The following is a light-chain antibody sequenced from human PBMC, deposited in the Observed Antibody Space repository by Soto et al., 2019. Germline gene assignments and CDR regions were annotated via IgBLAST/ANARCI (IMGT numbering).Light chain of an antibody. CDR2: DVS. CDR1: SSDVGGYNY. CDR3: SSYRTSNTRQIV. V-gene: IGLV2-14*03. J-gene: IGLJ1*01. Sequence: QSALTQPASVSGSPGQSSTISCTSTSSDVGGYNYVSWYQHHPGKAPKLMIYDVSNRPSGISNRFSGSKSGNTASLSISGLQPEDEADYYCSSYRTSNTRQIVCGTGTKVTVL.